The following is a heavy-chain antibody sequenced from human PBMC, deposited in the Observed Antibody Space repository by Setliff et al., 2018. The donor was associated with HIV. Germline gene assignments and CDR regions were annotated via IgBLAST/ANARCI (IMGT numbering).Heavy chain of an antibody. J-gene: IGHJ4*02. Sequence: SETLSLTCTVSGGSISSSSYYWGWIRQPPGKGLEWIGYIYTNGSTNYNPSLKSRVTISVDTSKNQFSLKLNSVTAADTAVYYCASGREAVAGALHFDYWGQGPLVTVSS. CDR3: ASGREAVAGALHFDY. D-gene: IGHD6-19*01. CDR1: GGSISSSSYY. V-gene: IGHV4-61*05. CDR2: IYTNGST.